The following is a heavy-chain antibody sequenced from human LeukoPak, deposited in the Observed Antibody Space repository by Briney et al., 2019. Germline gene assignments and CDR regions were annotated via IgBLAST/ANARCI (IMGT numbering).Heavy chain of an antibody. CDR2: IKQDGSDK. CDR3: AKGDNYKPLYFDN. Sequence: GGSLRLSCAASGFTFSGYWMSWVRQAPGKGLEWVANIKQDGSDKYYMDSVKGRFTISRDNAKNSLYLQMNSLRDEDTAVYYCAKGDNYKPLYFDNWGQGSLVIVSA. D-gene: IGHD3-10*01. V-gene: IGHV3-7*01. J-gene: IGHJ4*02. CDR1: GFTFSGYW.